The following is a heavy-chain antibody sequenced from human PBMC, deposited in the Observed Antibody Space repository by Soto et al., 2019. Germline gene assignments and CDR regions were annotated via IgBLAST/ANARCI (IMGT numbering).Heavy chain of an antibody. CDR1: GYSFTGYD. CDR3: ARVSRSGWYPGYSYGMDV. Sequence: QVHLVQSGAEVKKPGASVKVSCKGSGYSFTGYDINWVRQASGQGLEWMGWVNPDSGNTDYAQKFQGRVTMTTNTSSSTAHMELSSLRSEDTAVYYCARVSRSGWYPGYSYGMDVWGQGTTVTVSS. V-gene: IGHV1-8*02. CDR2: VNPDSGNT. J-gene: IGHJ6*02. D-gene: IGHD6-19*01.